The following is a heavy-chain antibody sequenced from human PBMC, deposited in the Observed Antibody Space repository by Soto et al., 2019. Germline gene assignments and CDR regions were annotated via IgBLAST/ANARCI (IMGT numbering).Heavy chain of an antibody. D-gene: IGHD3-10*01. CDR3: GKMAWLGDLPGHDF. V-gene: IGHV3-23*01. Sequence: EVQLLESGGGLVQPGGSLRLSCAASGFTFWSYVMSWVRQAPGKGLEWLSTITGSGSNTYYADSVRGRFAISRDNSKDTLYPQMDSLGAEDTAVYYCGKMAWLGDLPGHDFWGQGSLVSVSS. CDR1: GFTFWSYV. J-gene: IGHJ4*02. CDR2: ITGSGSNT.